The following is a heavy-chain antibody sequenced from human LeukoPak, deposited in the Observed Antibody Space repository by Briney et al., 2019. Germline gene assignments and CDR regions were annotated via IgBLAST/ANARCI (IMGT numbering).Heavy chain of an antibody. V-gene: IGHV1-24*01. J-gene: IGHJ4*02. CDR3: ATALRFPCTSCCDY. D-gene: IGHD2-2*01. Sequence: ASVKVSCKVSGYTLTELSMHWVRQAPGKGLEWMGGFDPEDGETIYAQKFQGRVTMTEDTSTDTAYMELSSLRSEDTAVYYCATALRFPCTSCCDYWGQGTLVTVSS. CDR2: FDPEDGET. CDR1: GYTLTELS.